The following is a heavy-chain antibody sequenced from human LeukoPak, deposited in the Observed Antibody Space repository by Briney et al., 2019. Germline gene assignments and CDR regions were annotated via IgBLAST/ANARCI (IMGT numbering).Heavy chain of an antibody. CDR2: ISGSGYTI. CDR3: AKDLRVVGGSSAGPLDH. J-gene: IGHJ4*02. Sequence: AGGSLRLSCAASGFIFSTYAISWVRQAPGRGLECVASISGSGYTIYYADSVKGRFTISRDNSKNTLYLQVNSLRAEDTAIYYCAKDLRVVGGSSAGPLDHWGQGTLVTVSS. CDR1: GFIFSTYA. D-gene: IGHD2-15*01. V-gene: IGHV3-23*01.